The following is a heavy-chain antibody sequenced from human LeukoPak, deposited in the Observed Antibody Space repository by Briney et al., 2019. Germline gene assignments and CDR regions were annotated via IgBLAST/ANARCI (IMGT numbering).Heavy chain of an antibody. D-gene: IGHD5-12*01. CDR1: X. V-gene: IGHV1-8*01. Sequence: XXXXXXXATGXGXEWMGWXNXNSGNTGYAQKFQGRVTMTRNTSISTAYMELSSLRSEDTAVYYCARGEATIPYYYYYGMDVWGQGTTVTVSS. CDR2: XNXNSGNT. CDR3: ARGEATIPYYYYYGMDV. J-gene: IGHJ6*02.